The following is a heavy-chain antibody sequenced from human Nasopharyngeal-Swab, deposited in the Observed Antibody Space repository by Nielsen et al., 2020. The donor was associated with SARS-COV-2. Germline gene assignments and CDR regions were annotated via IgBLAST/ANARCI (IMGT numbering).Heavy chain of an antibody. CDR1: GFTFDDYA. V-gene: IGHV3-9*01. D-gene: IGHD3-22*01. CDR3: AKLVDSSGYYNDY. J-gene: IGHJ4*02. CDR2: VSWNSGSI. Sequence: SLKISCAGSGFTFDDYAMHWVRQVPGKGLEWVSGVSWNSGSIGYADSVKGRFTISRDNAKNSLYLQMDSLRAEDTALYYCAKLVDSSGYYNDYWGQGTLVTVFS.